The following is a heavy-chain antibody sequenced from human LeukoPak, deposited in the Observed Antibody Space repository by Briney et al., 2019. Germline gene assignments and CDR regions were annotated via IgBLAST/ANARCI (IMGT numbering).Heavy chain of an antibody. V-gene: IGHV1-46*03. CDR2: INPSGGST. CDR3: ATGKMATKVWDYFDY. D-gene: IGHD5-24*01. CDR1: GYTFTSYG. J-gene: IGHJ4*02. Sequence: ASVKVSCKASGYTFTSYGISWVRQAPGQGLEWMGIINPSGGSTSYAQKFQGRVTMTRDTSTSTVYMELSSLRSEDTAVYYCATGKMATKVWDYFDYWGQGTLVTVSS.